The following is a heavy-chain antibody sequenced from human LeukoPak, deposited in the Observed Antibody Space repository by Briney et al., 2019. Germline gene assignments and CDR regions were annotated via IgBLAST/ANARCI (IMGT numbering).Heavy chain of an antibody. CDR1: GFTFSSYS. D-gene: IGHD3-10*01. CDR2: ISSSSSTI. J-gene: IGHJ4*02. CDR3: ARDREVRGVPDFDY. V-gene: IGHV3-48*04. Sequence: GGSLRLSCSASGFTFSSYSMNWVRQAPGKGLEWVSYISSSSSTIYYADSVKGRFTISRDNAKNSLYLQMNSLRAEDTAVYYCARDREVRGVPDFDYWGQGTLVTVSS.